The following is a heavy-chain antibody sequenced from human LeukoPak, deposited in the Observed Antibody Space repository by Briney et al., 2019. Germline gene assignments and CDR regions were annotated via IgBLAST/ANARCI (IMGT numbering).Heavy chain of an antibody. CDR2: IKQDGSEK. Sequence: GGSLRLSCAASGFTFSSYWMSWVRQAPGKGLEWVANIKQDGSEKYYADSVKGRFTISRDNTKNSLSLQMNSLRAEDTAVYYCARAGSNWNYVYWGQGTLVTVSS. CDR1: GFTFSSYW. CDR3: ARAGSNWNYVY. V-gene: IGHV3-7*01. J-gene: IGHJ4*02. D-gene: IGHD1-7*01.